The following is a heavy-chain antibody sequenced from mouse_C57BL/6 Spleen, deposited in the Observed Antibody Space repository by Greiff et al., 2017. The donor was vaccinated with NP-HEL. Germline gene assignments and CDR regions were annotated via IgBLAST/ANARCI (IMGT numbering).Heavy chain of an antibody. Sequence: VQLQQSGPELVKPGASVKISCKASGYSFTDYNMTWLKQRNGKSLEWIGVINPNYGTTSSTQQFQGKATLTVDQSSSTAYMQLNSLTSEDSAVYYCARSDDSPFFDYWGQGTTLTVSS. CDR1: GYSFTDYN. D-gene: IGHD2-4*01. CDR3: ARSDDSPFFDY. CDR2: INPNYGTT. V-gene: IGHV1-39*01. J-gene: IGHJ2*01.